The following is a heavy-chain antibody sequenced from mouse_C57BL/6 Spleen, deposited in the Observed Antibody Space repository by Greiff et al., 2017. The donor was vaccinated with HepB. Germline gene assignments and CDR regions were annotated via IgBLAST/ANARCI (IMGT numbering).Heavy chain of an antibody. V-gene: IGHV1-50*01. CDR1: GYTFTSYW. J-gene: IGHJ2*01. CDR3: ARAKSTTVGN. CDR2: IDPSDSYT. D-gene: IGHD1-1*01. Sequence: QVQLQQPGAELVKPGASVKLSCKASGYTFTSYWMQWVKQRPGQGLEWIGEIDPSDSYTNYNQKFKGKATLTVDTSSSTAYMQLSSLTSEDSAVYYCARAKSTTVGNWGQGTTLTVSS.